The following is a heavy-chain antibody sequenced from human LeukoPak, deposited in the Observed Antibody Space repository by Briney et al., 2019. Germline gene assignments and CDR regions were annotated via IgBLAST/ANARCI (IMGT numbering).Heavy chain of an antibody. CDR3: ARGGVLKSVDY. V-gene: IGHV4-38-2*02. CDR1: AYSISTGYY. Sequence: SETLSLTCTVSAYSISTGYYCGWIRQPPGKGLEWIGSMHYSGSTYYNPSLKSRVTISVDTSKNQFSLRLSSVTAADTAVYYCARGGVLKSVDYWGQGTLVAVSS. CDR2: MHYSGST. J-gene: IGHJ4*02. D-gene: IGHD3-16*01.